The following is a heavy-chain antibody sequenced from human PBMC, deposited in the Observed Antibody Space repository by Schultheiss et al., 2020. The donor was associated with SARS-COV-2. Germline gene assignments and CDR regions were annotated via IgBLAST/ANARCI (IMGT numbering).Heavy chain of an antibody. CDR1: GFSLSTSGVG. D-gene: IGHD5-18*01. CDR2: IYWNDDK. Sequence: SGPTLVKPTQTLTLTCTFSGFSLSTSGVGVGWIRQPPGKALEWLALIYWNDDKRYSPSLKSRLTISKDTSKSQVVLTMTNMDPVDTATYYCARTYSYGQSFDYWGQGTLVTVSS. V-gene: IGHV2-5*01. CDR3: ARTYSYGQSFDY. J-gene: IGHJ4*02.